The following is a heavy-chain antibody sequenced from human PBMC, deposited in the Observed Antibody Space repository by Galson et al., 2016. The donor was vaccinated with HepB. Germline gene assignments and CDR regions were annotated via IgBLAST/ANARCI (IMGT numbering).Heavy chain of an antibody. CDR2: TSSDERVK. CDR3: ARDPITGEPDYFDY. Sequence: SLRLSCAASGFTFRSYVTHWVRHPPGKGLEWVAVTSSDERVKFYADSVRGRFTISRDNSKNTLYLQMDRLTTDDTAVYYCARDPITGEPDYFDYWGQGTLVTVSS. D-gene: IGHD1-14*01. J-gene: IGHJ4*02. V-gene: IGHV3-30*04. CDR1: GFTFRSYV.